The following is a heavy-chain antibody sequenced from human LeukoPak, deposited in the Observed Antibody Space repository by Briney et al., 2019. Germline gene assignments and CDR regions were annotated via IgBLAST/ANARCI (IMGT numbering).Heavy chain of an antibody. CDR2: INHSGST. D-gene: IGHD3-22*01. Sequence: SETLSLTCAVYGGSLSGYYWSWIRQPPGKGLEWIGEINHSGSTNYNPSLKSRVTMSVDTSKNQFSLKLSSVTAADTAVYYCARTYYYDSSGYYALDVWGQGTTVTVSS. V-gene: IGHV4-34*01. CDR1: GGSLSGYY. CDR3: ARTYYYDSSGYYALDV. J-gene: IGHJ6*02.